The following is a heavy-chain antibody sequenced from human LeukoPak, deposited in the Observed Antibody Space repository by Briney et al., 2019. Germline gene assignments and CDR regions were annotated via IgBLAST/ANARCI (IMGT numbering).Heavy chain of an antibody. CDR1: GFTFSTYR. D-gene: IGHD3-9*01. V-gene: IGHV3-21*01. CDR3: ARDYDILTGYSRFDY. CDR2: ISSSGSYK. Sequence: GGSLRLSCAASGFTFSTYRMNWFRQAPGKGLEWVSYISSSGSYKYYADSVKGRFTVSRDNAKNSLYLQMNSLRAEDTAVYYCARDYDILTGYSRFDYWGQGTLVTVSS. J-gene: IGHJ4*02.